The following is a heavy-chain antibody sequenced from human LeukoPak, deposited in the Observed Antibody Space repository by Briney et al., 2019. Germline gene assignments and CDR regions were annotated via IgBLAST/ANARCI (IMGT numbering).Heavy chain of an antibody. CDR1: GGSISSYY. CDR3: AREMGGYSYGRQFDY. J-gene: IGHJ4*02. V-gene: IGHV4-59*01. Sequence: SETLSLTCTVSGGSISSYYWSWIRQPPGKGLEWIGYIYYSGSTNYNPSLKSRVTISVDTSKNQFSLKLSSVTAADTAVYYCAREMGGYSYGRQFDYWGQGTLVTVSS. D-gene: IGHD5-18*01. CDR2: IYYSGST.